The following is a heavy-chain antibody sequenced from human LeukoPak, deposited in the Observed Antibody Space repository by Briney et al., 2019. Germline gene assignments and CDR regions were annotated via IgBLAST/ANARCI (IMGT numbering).Heavy chain of an antibody. Sequence: GGSLILSCAASGFTFSSYWMSWVRQAPGKGLEWVANIKQDGSEKYYVDSVKGRFTISRDNAKNSLYLQMNSLRAEDTAVYYCARDARYGDYAGGWYFDLWGRGTLVTVSS. J-gene: IGHJ2*01. CDR3: ARDARYGDYAGGWYFDL. V-gene: IGHV3-7*01. D-gene: IGHD4-17*01. CDR2: IKQDGSEK. CDR1: GFTFSSYW.